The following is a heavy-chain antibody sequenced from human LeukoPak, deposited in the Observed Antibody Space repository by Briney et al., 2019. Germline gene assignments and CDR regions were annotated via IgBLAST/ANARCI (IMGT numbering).Heavy chain of an antibody. CDR2: IYYSGST. CDR3: ARSPERWLQLLIDY. Sequence: SETLSLTCAVSGYSISSGYYWGWLRQPPGKGLEWIGSIYYSGSTYYNPSLKTRVTISVDTSKNQFSLKLSSVTAADTAVYYCARSPERWLQLLIDYWGQGTLVTVSS. CDR1: GYSISSGYY. J-gene: IGHJ4*02. D-gene: IGHD5-24*01. V-gene: IGHV4-38-2*01.